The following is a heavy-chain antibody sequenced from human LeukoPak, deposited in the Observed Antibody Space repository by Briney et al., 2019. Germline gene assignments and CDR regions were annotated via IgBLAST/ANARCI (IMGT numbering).Heavy chain of an antibody. J-gene: IGHJ4*02. CDR1: GFTFSSYG. D-gene: IGHD6-6*01. CDR2: IRYDGSNK. V-gene: IGHV3-30*02. Sequence: GGSLRLSCAASGFTFSSYGMHWVRQAPGKWLEWAAFIRYDGSNKYYADSVKGRFTISRDNSKNTLYLQMNSLRAEDTAVYYCAKVNVAALGYWGQGTLVTVSS. CDR3: AKVNVAALGY.